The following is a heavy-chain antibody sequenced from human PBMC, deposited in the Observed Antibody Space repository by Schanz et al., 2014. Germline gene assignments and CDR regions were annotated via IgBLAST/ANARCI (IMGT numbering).Heavy chain of an antibody. CDR3: AKDPYDVLTGYQYYFDY. J-gene: IGHJ4*02. V-gene: IGHV3-48*01. D-gene: IGHD3-9*01. CDR1: GITFSGYS. Sequence: EVQLVESGGGLAQPGGSLRLSCAASGITFSGYSMNWVRQAPGKGLEWVSYISGSSSTKYYADSVKGRFTISRDNSRNTLFLQMKRLRVEDTAVYFCAKDPYDVLTGYQYYFDYWGPGRLVTVSS. CDR2: ISGSSSTK.